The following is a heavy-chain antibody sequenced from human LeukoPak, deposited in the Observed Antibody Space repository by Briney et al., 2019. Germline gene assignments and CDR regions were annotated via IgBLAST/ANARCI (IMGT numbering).Heavy chain of an antibody. Sequence: GASVKVSCKASGGTFSSYAISWLRQAPGQGLEWMGGIIPIFGTANYAQKFQGRVTITTDESTSTAYMELSSLRSEDTAVYYCAREGRPLGGYEQWNWFDPWGQGTLVTVSS. D-gene: IGHD6-19*01. CDR3: AREGRPLGGYEQWNWFDP. CDR1: GGTFSSYA. CDR2: IIPIFGTA. J-gene: IGHJ5*02. V-gene: IGHV1-69*05.